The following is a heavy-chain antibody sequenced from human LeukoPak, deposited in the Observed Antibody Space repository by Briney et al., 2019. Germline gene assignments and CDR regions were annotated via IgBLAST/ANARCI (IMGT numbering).Heavy chain of an antibody. D-gene: IGHD2-2*01. Sequence: GESLKISCKGSGYSFTSYWISWVRQMPGKGLEWMGRIDPSDSYTNYSPSFQGHVTISADKSISTAYLQWSSLKASDTAMYYCARDTARAVPAAETERAQYYYGMDVWGQGTTVTVSS. CDR3: ARDTARAVPAAETERAQYYYGMDV. J-gene: IGHJ6*02. V-gene: IGHV5-10-1*01. CDR2: IDPSDSYT. CDR1: GYSFTSYW.